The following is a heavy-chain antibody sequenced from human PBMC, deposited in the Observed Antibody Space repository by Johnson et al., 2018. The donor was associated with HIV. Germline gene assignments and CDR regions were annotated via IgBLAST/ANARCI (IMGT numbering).Heavy chain of an antibody. Sequence: VQLVESGGGLVKPGGSLRLSCTGSGFIFGDYAMSWVRQAPGKGLEWVSVIYSGGTTYYADSVKGRFTISRDNSKNTLFLQMNSLRAEDTAVYYCASGYFDWLLISAVAFDIWGQGTMVTVSS. CDR2: IYSGGTT. CDR3: ASGYFDWLLISAVAFDI. D-gene: IGHD3-9*01. CDR1: GFIFGDYA. J-gene: IGHJ3*02. V-gene: IGHV3-66*01.